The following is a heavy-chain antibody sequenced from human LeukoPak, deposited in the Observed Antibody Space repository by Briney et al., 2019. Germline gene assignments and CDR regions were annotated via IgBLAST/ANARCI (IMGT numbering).Heavy chain of an antibody. J-gene: IGHJ4*02. CDR1: GYTFTSYD. Sequence: ASVKVSCKASGYTFTSYDINWVRQATGQGLEWMGWMNPNSGNTGYAQKFQGRVTMTRNTSISTAYMELSSLRSEDTAVYYCARGRGIDAAAIRDLDYWGQGTLVTVSS. CDR2: MNPNSGNT. D-gene: IGHD2-2*02. CDR3: ARGRGIDAAAIRDLDY. V-gene: IGHV1-8*01.